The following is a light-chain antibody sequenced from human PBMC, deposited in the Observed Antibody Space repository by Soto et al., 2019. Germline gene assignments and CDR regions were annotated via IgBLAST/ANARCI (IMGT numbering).Light chain of an antibody. J-gene: IGKJ2*01. Sequence: EIVLTQSPGTLSLSPGERATLSCRASQSVSSRYLAWYQQKPGQAPRLLIYGASSRATGIPDRFSGSGSGTDSTLTISRLEPEDFAVYYCQQYGSSTGYTFGQGTKLHIK. CDR2: GAS. CDR3: QQYGSSTGYT. CDR1: QSVSSRY. V-gene: IGKV3-20*01.